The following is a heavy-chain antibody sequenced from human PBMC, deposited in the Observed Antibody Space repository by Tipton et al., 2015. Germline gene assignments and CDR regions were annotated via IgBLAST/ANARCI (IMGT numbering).Heavy chain of an antibody. Sequence: LRLSCTVSGGSVSSYYWSWIRQPPGKGLEWIGYIYYSGSTNYNPSLKSRVTISVDTSKNQFSLKLSSVTAADTAVYYCARVGLTVAPDYWGQGTLVTVSS. J-gene: IGHJ4*02. CDR1: GGSVSSYY. D-gene: IGHD6-19*01. CDR3: ARVGLTVAPDY. CDR2: IYYSGST. V-gene: IGHV4-59*02.